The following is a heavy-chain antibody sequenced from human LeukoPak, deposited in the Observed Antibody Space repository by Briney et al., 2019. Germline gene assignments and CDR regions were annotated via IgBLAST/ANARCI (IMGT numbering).Heavy chain of an antibody. CDR1: GGSISSGGYY. J-gene: IGHJ5*02. Sequence: PSQTLSLTCTVSGGSISSGGYYWSWIRQHPGKGLEWIGYIYYSGSTYYNPSLKSRVTISVDTSKNQFSLELSSVTAADTAVYYCARAGYCSSTSCYVVVGSNNWFDPWGQGTLVTVSS. V-gene: IGHV4-31*03. D-gene: IGHD2-2*01. CDR3: ARAGYCSSTSCYVVVGSNNWFDP. CDR2: IYYSGST.